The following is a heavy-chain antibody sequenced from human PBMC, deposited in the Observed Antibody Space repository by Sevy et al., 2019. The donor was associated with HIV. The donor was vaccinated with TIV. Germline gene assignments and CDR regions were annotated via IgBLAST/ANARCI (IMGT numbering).Heavy chain of an antibody. D-gene: IGHD2-21*02. Sequence: GGSLRPSCAASGFTFSSYVMHWVRQAPGKGLEWVALIWYDGTIKYYADSLKGRFTISRDNSKDTLFLQMNSLTPEDTAVYYCARGGGFCGGDCYSIDYWGQGALVTVSS. J-gene: IGHJ4*02. CDR3: ARGGGFCGGDCYSIDY. CDR1: GFTFSSYV. V-gene: IGHV3-33*08. CDR2: IWYDGTIK.